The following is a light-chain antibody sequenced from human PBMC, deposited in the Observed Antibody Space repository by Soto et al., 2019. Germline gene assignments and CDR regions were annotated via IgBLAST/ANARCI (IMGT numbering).Light chain of an antibody. CDR2: DSS. J-gene: IGKJ1*01. Sequence: DIQMTQSPSTLSASVGDRVTITCRAIHIISSWLVWYQQKPGKAPKLLIYDSSSLESGFPSSFSGSGSGTEFTLTISSLQPDDFATYYCQQYNSYWTFGQGTKVDIK. V-gene: IGKV1-5*01. CDR1: HIISSW. CDR3: QQYNSYWT.